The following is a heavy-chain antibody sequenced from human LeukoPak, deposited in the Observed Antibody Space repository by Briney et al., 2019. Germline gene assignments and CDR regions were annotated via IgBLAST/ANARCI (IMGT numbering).Heavy chain of an antibody. J-gene: IGHJ4*02. CDR1: GGSFSGYY. D-gene: IGHD3-10*01. V-gene: IGHV4-34*01. CDR2: INHSGST. Sequence: PSETLSLTCAVYGGSFSGYYWSWIRQPPGKGLEWIGEINHSGSTNYNPSLKSRVTISVDTSKNQFSLKLSSVTAADTAVYYCARVGSGSYYNVFYFDYWGQGTLVTVSS. CDR3: ARVGSGSYYNVFYFDY.